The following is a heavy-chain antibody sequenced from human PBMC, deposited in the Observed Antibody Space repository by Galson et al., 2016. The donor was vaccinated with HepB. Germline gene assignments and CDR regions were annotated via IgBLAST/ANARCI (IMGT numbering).Heavy chain of an antibody. CDR1: GFTLSDYW. D-gene: IGHD5-12*01. Sequence: SLRLSCAASGFTLSDYWMAWVRQAPGKGLEWVADIKRDGSQKQYVESVKGRFTISRDNAEASVYLQMNSLRAADTAIYYCARDTHDYRRSNNYWGAFDIWGQGTMVTVSS. V-gene: IGHV3-7*03. CDR3: ARDTHDYRRSNNYWGAFDI. J-gene: IGHJ3*02. CDR2: IKRDGSQK.